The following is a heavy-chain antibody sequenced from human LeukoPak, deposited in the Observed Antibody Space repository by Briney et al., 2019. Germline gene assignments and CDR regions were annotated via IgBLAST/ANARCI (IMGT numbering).Heavy chain of an antibody. D-gene: IGHD3-22*01. CDR3: ARVRYSDSSVLTRKRSYYFDY. Sequence: ASVKVSCKASGYTFTGYYMHWVRQAPGQGLEWMGWINPNSGGTNYAQKFQGRVTMTRDTSISTAYMEPSRLRSDDTAVYYCARVRYSDSSVLTRKRSYYFDYWGQGTLVTVSS. J-gene: IGHJ4*02. V-gene: IGHV1-2*02. CDR1: GYTFTGYY. CDR2: INPNSGGT.